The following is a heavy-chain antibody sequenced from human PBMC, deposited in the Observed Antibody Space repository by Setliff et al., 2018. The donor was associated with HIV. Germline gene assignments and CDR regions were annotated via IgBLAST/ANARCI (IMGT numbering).Heavy chain of an antibody. CDR3: AGAPFRIMSAHYRTLDY. D-gene: IGHD3-9*01. CDR1: GNTFSSYG. J-gene: IGHJ4*02. V-gene: IGHV1-69*05. Sequence: SVKVSCKASGNTFSSYGITWVRQAPGQGLEWMGGIIPILGTASHAQKFQGRVTITTDESTSTAYMELSSLRFEDTAMYYCAGAPFRIMSAHYRTLDYWGQGTLVTVSS. CDR2: IIPILGTA.